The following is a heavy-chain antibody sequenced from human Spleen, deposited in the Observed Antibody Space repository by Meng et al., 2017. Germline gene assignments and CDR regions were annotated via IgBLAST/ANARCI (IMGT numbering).Heavy chain of an antibody. Sequence: QVQLGTSGAEVKKPGASVKVPCKPSGYNFPDYYIHWVRRAPGQGLEWMGRINPKSGDTHYAQKFQARVTMTGDTSISTAYMELSGLRSDDTAMYYCARDEDISAAGKLFGDYWGQGTLVTVSS. D-gene: IGHD6-25*01. V-gene: IGHV1-2*06. CDR1: GYNFPDYY. CDR2: INPKSGDT. CDR3: ARDEDISAAGKLFGDY. J-gene: IGHJ4*02.